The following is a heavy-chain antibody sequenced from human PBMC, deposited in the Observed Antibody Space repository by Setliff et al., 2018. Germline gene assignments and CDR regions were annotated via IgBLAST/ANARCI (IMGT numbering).Heavy chain of an antibody. J-gene: IGHJ5*02. V-gene: IGHV1-3*04. D-gene: IGHD3-3*01. CDR3: ARQKSSVFQFLEWDWFDP. CDR2: IDTGNGKT. CDR1: GYTFTTYA. Sequence: ATVKVSCKASGYTFTTYAIHWLRPAPAQRPEWMEWIDTGNGKTRYLQKLQGRVTITLDTSATTAYMELRSLQAEDTAVYYCARQKSSVFQFLEWDWFDPWGQGTLVTVSS.